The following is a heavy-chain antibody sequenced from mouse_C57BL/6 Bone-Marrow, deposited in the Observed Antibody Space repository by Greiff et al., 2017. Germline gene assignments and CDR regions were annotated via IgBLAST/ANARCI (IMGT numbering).Heavy chain of an antibody. CDR3: AREGRDKLTGDY. J-gene: IGHJ2*01. CDR1: GYAFTNYL. CDR2: INPGSGGT. V-gene: IGHV1-54*01. Sequence: QVQLQQSGAELVRPGTSVKVSCKASGYAFTNYLIEWVKQRPGQGLEWIGVINPGSGGTNYNEKFKGKATLTADKSSSTAYMQLSSLTSEDSAVYFCAREGRDKLTGDYWGQGTTLTVSS. D-gene: IGHD4-1*01.